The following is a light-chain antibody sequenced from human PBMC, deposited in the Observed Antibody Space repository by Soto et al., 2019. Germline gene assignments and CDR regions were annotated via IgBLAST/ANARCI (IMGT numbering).Light chain of an antibody. Sequence: EIGRTQSPATLSVSPGDRATLSCRASQSVSSKLAWYQPQPGQAPRLLIYGASTRATCIPARFSGSGSGTEFTLTLSSLQSEDFAVYYCQQYNNCPKTFGQGTKVDI. V-gene: IGKV3-15*01. J-gene: IGKJ1*01. CDR1: QSVSSK. CDR2: GAS. CDR3: QQYNNCPKT.